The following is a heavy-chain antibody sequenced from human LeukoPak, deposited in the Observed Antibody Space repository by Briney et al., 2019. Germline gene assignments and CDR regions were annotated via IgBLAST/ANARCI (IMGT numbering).Heavy chain of an antibody. V-gene: IGHV4-30-4*01. CDR1: GGSISSGDYY. J-gene: IGHJ4*02. CDR2: IYYSGST. Sequence: PSETLSLTCTVSGGSISSGDYYWSWIRQPPGKGLEWIGYIYYSGSTYYNPSLKSRVTISVDTSKNQFSLKLSPVTAADTAVYYCARGPPYIVVVTAIGFFDYWGQGTLVTVSS. D-gene: IGHD2-21*02. CDR3: ARGPPYIVVVTAIGFFDY.